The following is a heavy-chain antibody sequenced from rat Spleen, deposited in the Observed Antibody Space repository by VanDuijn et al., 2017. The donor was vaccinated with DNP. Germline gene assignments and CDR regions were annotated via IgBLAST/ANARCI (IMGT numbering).Heavy chain of an antibody. CDR2: ITNTGGST. CDR1: GFTFSNHF. J-gene: IGHJ3*01. V-gene: IGHV5-31*01. Sequence: EVQLVESGGGPVQPGRSLKLSCIASGFTFSNHFMAWVRQAPTKGLEWVASITNTGGSTYYPDSVKGRFTISRDNAKSTLYLQMNSLRSEDTATYYCTRDGGYNNYGWFAYWGQGTLVTVSS. D-gene: IGHD1-10*01. CDR3: TRDGGYNNYGWFAY.